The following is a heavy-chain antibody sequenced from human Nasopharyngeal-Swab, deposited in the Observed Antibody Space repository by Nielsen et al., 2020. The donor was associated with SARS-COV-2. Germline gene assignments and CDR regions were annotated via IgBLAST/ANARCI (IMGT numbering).Heavy chain of an antibody. V-gene: IGHV3-7*03. D-gene: IGHD3-9*01. J-gene: IGHJ4*02. CDR1: GFTFSNYW. CDR2: IKQDGGET. CDR3: AGGTGWLTDS. Sequence: GESLKISCAASGFTFSNYWMKWVRQTPGKGLEWVAIIKQDGGETYYVDSVRGRFTISRDNAKNSLSLVMTSLRADDTAVYYCAGGTGWLTDSWGQGTLVTVSS.